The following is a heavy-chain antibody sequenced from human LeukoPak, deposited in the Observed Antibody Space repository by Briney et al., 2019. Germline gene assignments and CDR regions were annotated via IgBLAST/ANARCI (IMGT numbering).Heavy chain of an antibody. D-gene: IGHD2-15*01. V-gene: IGHV3-23*01. J-gene: IGHJ6*02. CDR3: AKNLYCGGGSCYPSALGMDV. CDR1: GFTFSSYA. CDR2: ISGSGNRT. Sequence: SGVSLRLSCAASGFTFSSYAMSWVRQAPGKGLEWVSSISGSGNRTYYADSVKGRFTISRDNSKNTLFLQMNSLRAEDTAVYYCAKNLYCGGGSCYPSALGMDVWGQGTTVTVSS.